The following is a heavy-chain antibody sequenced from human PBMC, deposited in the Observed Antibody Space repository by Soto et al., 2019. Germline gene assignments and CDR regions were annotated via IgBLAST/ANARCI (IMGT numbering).Heavy chain of an antibody. Sequence: SETLSLTCAVYGGSFSGYYWSWIRQPPGKGLEWIGEINHSGSTNYNPSLKSRVTISVDTSKNQFSLKLSPVTAADTAVYYCARGRILWFGEPPLRWFAPWGQGTLVTVSS. D-gene: IGHD3-10*01. CDR1: GGSFSGYY. J-gene: IGHJ5*02. V-gene: IGHV4-34*01. CDR3: ARGRILWFGEPPLRWFAP. CDR2: INHSGST.